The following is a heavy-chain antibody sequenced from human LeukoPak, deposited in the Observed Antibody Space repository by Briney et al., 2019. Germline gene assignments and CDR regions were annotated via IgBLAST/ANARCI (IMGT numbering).Heavy chain of an antibody. Sequence: SETLSLTCTVSGGSISSYYWRWIRPPAAKGLEWIGRIHASGCTDYNPSLKRQWTMPVCTSTHELSLTETDLAAPGTAVYVCGNTHYNPGLKRLVSMSVDTSKNQFSLKLRSVTAADTAGYYCAGDHDYFESSWNFDYWGQGTLVTVSS. CDR2: IHASGCT. V-gene: IGHV4-4*07. CDR3: GNTHYNPGLKRLVSMSVDTSKNQFSLKLRSVTAADTAGYYCAGDHDYFESSWNFDY. D-gene: IGHD2-15*01. J-gene: IGHJ4*02. CDR1: GGSISSYY.